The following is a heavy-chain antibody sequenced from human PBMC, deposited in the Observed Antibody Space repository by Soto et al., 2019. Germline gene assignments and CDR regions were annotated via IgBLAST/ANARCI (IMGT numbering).Heavy chain of an antibody. D-gene: IGHD5-18*01. Sequence: GGSLRLSCAASGFTFSSYAMSWVRQAPGKGLEWVSAISGSGGSTYYADSVKGRFTISRDNSKNTLYLQMNSLRAEDTAVYYCAKEPPWIQLWHYFDYWSQGTLVTAPQ. CDR1: GFTFSSYA. CDR3: AKEPPWIQLWHYFDY. J-gene: IGHJ4*02. V-gene: IGHV3-23*01. CDR2: ISGSGGST.